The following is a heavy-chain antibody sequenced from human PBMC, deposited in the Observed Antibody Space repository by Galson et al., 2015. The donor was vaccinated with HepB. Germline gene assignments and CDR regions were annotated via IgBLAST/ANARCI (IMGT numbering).Heavy chain of an antibody. CDR1: GDSVSSNSAA. V-gene: IGHV6-1*01. CDR2: TYYRSKWYN. CDR3: AREVGYSSGWYQGFSYGMDV. Sequence: CAISGDSVSSNSAAWNWIRQTPSRGLEWLGRTYYRSKWYNDYAVSVKSRMTINPDTSKNQFSLQLNSVTPEDTAVYYCAREVGYSSGWYQGFSYGMDVWGHGTTVTVSS. D-gene: IGHD6-19*01. J-gene: IGHJ6*02.